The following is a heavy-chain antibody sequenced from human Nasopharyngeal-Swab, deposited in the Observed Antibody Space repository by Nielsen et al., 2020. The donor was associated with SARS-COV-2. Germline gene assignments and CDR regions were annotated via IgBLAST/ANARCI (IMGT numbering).Heavy chain of an antibody. CDR2: IYSGGST. Sequence: EGSLRLSCAASGFTVSSNYMSWVRQAPGKGLEWVSVIYSGGSTYYADSVKGRFTISRDNSKNTLYLQMNSLRAEDTAVYYCARDRGGVYYYYGMDVWGQGTTVTVSS. J-gene: IGHJ6*02. CDR1: GFTVSSNY. D-gene: IGHD3-10*01. V-gene: IGHV3-53*01. CDR3: ARDRGGVYYYYGMDV.